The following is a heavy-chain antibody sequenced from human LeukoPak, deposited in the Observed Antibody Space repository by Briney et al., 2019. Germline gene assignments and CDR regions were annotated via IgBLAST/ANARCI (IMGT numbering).Heavy chain of an antibody. Sequence: SVKVSCKASGGTFSSYAISWMRQAPGQGLEWMGGIIPIFGTANYVQKFQGRVTITADESTSTAYMELSSLRSEDAAVYYCARVYNGGNSEGEDGYYFDYWGQGTLVTVSS. J-gene: IGHJ4*02. CDR2: IIPIFGTA. CDR3: ARVYNGGNSEGEDGYYFDY. D-gene: IGHD4-23*01. CDR1: GGTFSSYA. V-gene: IGHV1-69*01.